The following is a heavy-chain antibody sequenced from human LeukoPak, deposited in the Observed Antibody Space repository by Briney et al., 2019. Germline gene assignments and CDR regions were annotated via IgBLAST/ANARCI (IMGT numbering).Heavy chain of an antibody. CDR1: GGSISSSSYY. J-gene: IGHJ3*02. D-gene: IGHD3-22*01. Sequence: SETLSLTCTVSGGSISSSSYYWGWIRQPPGKGLEWIGSIYYSGSTYYNPSLKSRVTISVDTSKNQFSLKLSSVTAADTAVYYCARDPAEGLLLRPDAFDIWGQGTMVTVSS. CDR3: ARDPAEGLLLRPDAFDI. CDR2: IYYSGST. V-gene: IGHV4-39*07.